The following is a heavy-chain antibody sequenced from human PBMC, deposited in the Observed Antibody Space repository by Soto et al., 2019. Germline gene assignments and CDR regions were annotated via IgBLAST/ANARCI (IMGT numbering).Heavy chain of an antibody. V-gene: IGHV2-5*01. Sequence: GPALVNPTQTLAMTCPLSGFSLANTGVTVGWIRQPPGKALEWLALMYWHDDKRYNPSLRNRLTIAKDTSKNRVVLTLANVGPVDTATYFCAHSHFEILTGPFDSWGRGTLVTVSS. CDR2: MYWHDDK. CDR1: GFSLANTGVT. D-gene: IGHD3-9*01. CDR3: AHSHFEILTGPFDS. J-gene: IGHJ5*01.